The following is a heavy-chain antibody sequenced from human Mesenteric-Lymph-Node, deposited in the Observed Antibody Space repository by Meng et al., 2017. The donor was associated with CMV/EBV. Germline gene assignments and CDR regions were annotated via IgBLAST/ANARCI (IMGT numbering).Heavy chain of an antibody. CDR2: ISGGGGST. D-gene: IGHD1-1*01. CDR3: ARTAGVGRLDY. V-gene: IGHV3-23*01. J-gene: IGHJ4*02. CDR1: GFTFGSYS. Sequence: GESLKISCAASGFTFGSYSMNWVRQAPGKGLEWVSAISGGGGSTYYADSVKGRFTISRDNSKNTLYLQMNSLRAEDTAVYYCARTAGVGRLDYWGQGTLVTVSS.